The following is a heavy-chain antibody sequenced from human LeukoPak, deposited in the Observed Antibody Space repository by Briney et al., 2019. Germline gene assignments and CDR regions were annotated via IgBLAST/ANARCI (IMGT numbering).Heavy chain of an antibody. CDR1: GFTFSSYG. J-gene: IGHJ5*02. Sequence: GGSLRLSCAASGFTFSSYGMHWVRQAPGKGLEWVAVISYDGSNKYYADSVKGRFTISRDNSKNTMYLQMNSLEAEDTAVYYCAKEGGYSSWQTRNWFAPWGQGTLVTVSS. V-gene: IGHV3-30*18. D-gene: IGHD6-13*01. CDR2: ISYDGSNK. CDR3: AKEGGYSSWQTRNWFAP.